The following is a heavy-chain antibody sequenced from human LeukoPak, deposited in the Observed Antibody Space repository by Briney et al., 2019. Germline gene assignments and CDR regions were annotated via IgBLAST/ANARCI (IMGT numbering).Heavy chain of an antibody. D-gene: IGHD7-27*01. J-gene: IGHJ3*02. CDR1: EFTFSTYG. V-gene: IGHV3-30*02. Sequence: RPGGSLRLSCAASEFTFSTYGMHWVRQAPGKGLEWVAFIRYDGNIKYYADSVKGRFTISRDNSKNTLYLQMNGLRAEDTAVYYCARNTGDRGRAFDIWGQGTMVTVSS. CDR2: IRYDGNIK. CDR3: ARNTGDRGRAFDI.